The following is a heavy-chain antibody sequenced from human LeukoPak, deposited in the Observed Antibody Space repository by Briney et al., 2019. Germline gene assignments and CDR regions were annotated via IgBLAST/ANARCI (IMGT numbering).Heavy chain of an antibody. V-gene: IGHV4-38-2*01. CDR1: GYSISSGYY. D-gene: IGHD6-25*01. CDR3: ARTPLAADTSYFDY. CDR2: IYHSGST. J-gene: IGHJ4*02. Sequence: PSETLSLTCAVSGYSISSGYYWGWIRPPPGKGLEWIGSIYHSGSTYYNPSLKSRVTISVDTSKNQFSLKLSSVTAADTAVYYCARTPLAADTSYFDYWGQGTLATVSS.